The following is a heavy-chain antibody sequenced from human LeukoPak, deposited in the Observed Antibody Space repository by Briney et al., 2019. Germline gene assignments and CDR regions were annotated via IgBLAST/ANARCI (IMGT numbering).Heavy chain of an antibody. D-gene: IGHD2-21*02. Sequence: PGGSLRLSCAASGFTFSNAWMTWVRQTPGKGLEWVGRIKRKTDGGTTDYAAPVKGRFNISRDDSKNMVYLQINSLKTEDTAVYYCTTAVVVTGFDCWGQGTLVSVSS. CDR3: TTAVVVTGFDC. CDR1: GFTFSNAW. V-gene: IGHV3-15*01. CDR2: IKRKTDGGTT. J-gene: IGHJ4*02.